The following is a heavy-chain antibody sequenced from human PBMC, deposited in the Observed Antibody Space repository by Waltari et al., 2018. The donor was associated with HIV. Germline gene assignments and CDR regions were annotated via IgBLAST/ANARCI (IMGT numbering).Heavy chain of an antibody. D-gene: IGHD3-22*01. CDR3: ARGGLVVIHDSFDI. CDR2: IIPIFATA. Sequence: QVQLVQSGAEVKKPGASVKVSCKSSGGTFRCYGINWLRHAPGQGLEWMGGIIPIFATANYAQKFQGRVTITADESTSTTYMELSSLTSEDTALYYCARGGLVVIHDSFDIWGQGTMVTVSS. CDR1: GGTFRCYG. V-gene: IGHV1-69*12. J-gene: IGHJ3*02.